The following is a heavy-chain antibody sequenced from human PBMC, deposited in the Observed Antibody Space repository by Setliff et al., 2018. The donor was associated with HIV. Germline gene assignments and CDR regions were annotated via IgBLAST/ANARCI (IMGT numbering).Heavy chain of an antibody. CDR1: GGSISSYY. J-gene: IGHJ6*03. CDR3: ARGRDYYGSGSYYNGRANYYSYMDV. V-gene: IGHV4-34*01. CDR2: INHSGST. D-gene: IGHD3-10*01. Sequence: PSETLSLTCTVSGGSISSYYWSWIRQPAGKGLEWIGEINHSGSTNYNPSLKSRVTISVDTSKNQFSLKLSSVTAADTAVYYCARGRDYYGSGSYYNGRANYYSYMDVWGKGTTVTVSS.